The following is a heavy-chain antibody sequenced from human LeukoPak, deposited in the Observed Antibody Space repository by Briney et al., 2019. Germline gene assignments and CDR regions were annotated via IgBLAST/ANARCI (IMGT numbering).Heavy chain of an antibody. J-gene: IGHJ4*02. CDR3: AKSLYGGCDY. CDR1: GFTFDDYA. Sequence: GGSLRLSCAASGFTFDDYAMHWVRQAPGKGLEWVSGISWNSGSIGYADSVKGRFTIFRDNSKNTVYLQMNSLRVEDTAVYYCAKSLYGGCDYWGQGTVVTVSS. CDR2: ISWNSGSI. V-gene: IGHV3-9*01. D-gene: IGHD3-16*02.